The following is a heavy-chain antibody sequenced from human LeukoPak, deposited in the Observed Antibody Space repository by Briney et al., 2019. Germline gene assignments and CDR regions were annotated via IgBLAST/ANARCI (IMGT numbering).Heavy chain of an antibody. D-gene: IGHD2-15*01. J-gene: IGHJ6*03. V-gene: IGHV3-30*02. CDR3: AKNADRGAYCRGGSCYPYYYYYMDV. Sequence: GGSLRLSCAASGFTFSSYGMHWVRQAPGKGLEWVAFIRYDGSNKYYADSVKGRFTISRDNSKNTLYLQMNSLTVDDTAIYYCAKNADRGAYCRGGSCYPYYYYYMDVWGTGTTVTISS. CDR1: GFTFSSYG. CDR2: IRYDGSNK.